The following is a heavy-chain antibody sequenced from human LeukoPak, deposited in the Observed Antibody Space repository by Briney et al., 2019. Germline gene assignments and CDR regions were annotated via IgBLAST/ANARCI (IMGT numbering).Heavy chain of an antibody. V-gene: IGHV3-23*01. CDR2: ISGSGGST. CDR3: ANSPHPHCSGGSCYSGSVLGY. D-gene: IGHD2-15*01. Sequence: GGSLRLSCAASGFTFSSYAMSWVRQAPGKGLEWVSAISGSGGSTYYADSVKGRFTISRDNSKNTLYLQMNSLRAEDAAVYYCANSPHPHCSGGSCYSGSVLGYWGQGTLVTVSS. CDR1: GFTFSSYA. J-gene: IGHJ4*02.